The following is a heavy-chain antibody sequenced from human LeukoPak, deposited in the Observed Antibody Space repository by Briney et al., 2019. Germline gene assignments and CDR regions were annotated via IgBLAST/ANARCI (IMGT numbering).Heavy chain of an antibody. V-gene: IGHV4-59*02. Sequence: SETLSLTCTVSGGSVINYYWSWIRQAPGKELEWIGYIYYTGTTNYNPSLKSRVTMSIGRSNHEFSLKVRSVTAADTAVYYCARGGGWFDPWGQGTLVSVSS. J-gene: IGHJ5*02. CDR3: ARGGGWFDP. CDR1: GGSVINYY. CDR2: IYYTGTT. D-gene: IGHD3-10*01.